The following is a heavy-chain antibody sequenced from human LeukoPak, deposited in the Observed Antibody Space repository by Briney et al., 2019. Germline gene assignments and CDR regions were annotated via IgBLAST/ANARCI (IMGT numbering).Heavy chain of an antibody. Sequence: SETLSLTCSVPGGSISSSSYYWGWIRQPPGKGLEWMGSIYYSGSTYYNPSLKSRVTISVDRSKNQFSLKLSSVTAADTAVYYCARGGPDILTDQTWFDPWGQGTLVTVSS. D-gene: IGHD3-9*01. CDR2: IYYSGST. CDR1: GGSISSSSYY. CDR3: ARGGPDILTDQTWFDP. V-gene: IGHV4-39*07. J-gene: IGHJ5*02.